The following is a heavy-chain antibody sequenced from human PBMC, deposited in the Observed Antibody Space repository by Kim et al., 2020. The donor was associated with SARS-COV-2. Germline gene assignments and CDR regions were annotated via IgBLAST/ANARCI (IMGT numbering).Heavy chain of an antibody. Sequence: ASVKVSCKASGYTFTSYGISWVRQAPGQGLEWMGWISAYNGNTNYAQKLQGRVTMTTDTSTSTAYMELRSLRSDDTAVYYCARGYYYGSGSYHYYGMDVWGQGTTVTVSS. J-gene: IGHJ6*02. V-gene: IGHV1-18*01. D-gene: IGHD3-10*01. CDR3: ARGYYYGSGSYHYYGMDV. CDR1: GYTFTSYG. CDR2: ISAYNGNT.